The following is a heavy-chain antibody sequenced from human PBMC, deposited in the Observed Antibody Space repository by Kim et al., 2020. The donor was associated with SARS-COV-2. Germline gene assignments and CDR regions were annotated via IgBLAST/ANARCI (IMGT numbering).Heavy chain of an antibody. J-gene: IGHJ4*02. D-gene: IGHD3-3*01. CDR3: ARGLPLDFWRVDGDY. CDR2: IWYDGSNK. CDR1: GFTFSSYG. Sequence: GGSLRLSCAASGFTFSSYGMHWVRQAPGKGLEWVAVIWYDGSNKYYADSVKGRFTISRDNSKNTLYLQMNSLRAEDTAVYYCARGLPLDFWRVDGDYWGQGTLVTVSS. V-gene: IGHV3-33*01.